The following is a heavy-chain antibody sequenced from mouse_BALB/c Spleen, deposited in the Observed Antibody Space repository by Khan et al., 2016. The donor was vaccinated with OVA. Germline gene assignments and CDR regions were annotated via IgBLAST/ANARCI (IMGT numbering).Heavy chain of an antibody. V-gene: IGHV1S81*02. CDR3: ARIKKIVATYFDY. CDR1: GYTFTSYW. D-gene: IGHD1-1*01. J-gene: IGHJ2*01. Sequence: QVQLQQSGAELVKAGASVKMSCKASGYTFTSYWMHWVQQRLGQGLEWFAETNPTNGRTYYTEKFTSKATLTVDKSSSTAYMLLSGPTFDDSAVYYCARIKKIVATYFDYWGQGTTLTVSS. CDR2: TNPTNGRT.